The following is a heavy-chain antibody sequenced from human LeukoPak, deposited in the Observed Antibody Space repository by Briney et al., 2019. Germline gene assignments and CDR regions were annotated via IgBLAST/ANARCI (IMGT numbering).Heavy chain of an antibody. D-gene: IGHD3-22*01. CDR3: AKGYYYHSSGNQYLDY. Sequence: PGGSLRLSCAASGFTFSSFAMSWVRQAPGKGLEWVSAISGSGDSTHYADSVKGRFTISRDNSKNTLYLQMNSLRAEDTAVYYCAKGYYYHSSGNQYLDYWGQGNLATVSS. J-gene: IGHJ4*02. CDR1: GFTFSSFA. V-gene: IGHV3-23*01. CDR2: ISGSGDST.